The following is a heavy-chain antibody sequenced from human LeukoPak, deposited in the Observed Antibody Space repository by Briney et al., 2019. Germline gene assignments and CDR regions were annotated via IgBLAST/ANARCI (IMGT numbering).Heavy chain of an antibody. CDR1: GDSISSGGYS. CDR2: IYHSGST. CDR3: ARSVPRGAFDI. Sequence: PSETLSLTCAVSGDSISSGGYSWSWIRQPPGKGLEWIGYIYHSGSTYYNPSLKSRVTISVDRSKNQFSLKLSSVTAADTAVYYCARSVPRGAFDIWGQGTMVTVSS. V-gene: IGHV4-30-2*01. D-gene: IGHD3-10*01. J-gene: IGHJ3*02.